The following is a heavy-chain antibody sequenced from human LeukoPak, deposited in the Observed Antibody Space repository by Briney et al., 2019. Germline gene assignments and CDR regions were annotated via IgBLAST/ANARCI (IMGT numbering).Heavy chain of an antibody. J-gene: IGHJ6*02. Sequence: ASVKVSCKASGYTFTSYYMHWVRQATGQGLEWMGWMNPNSGNTGYAQKFQGRVTMTTDTSTSTAYMELRSLRSDDTAVYYCASHPPGNYGMDVWGQGTTVTVSS. CDR1: GYTFTSYY. V-gene: IGHV1-8*02. CDR2: MNPNSGNT. CDR3: ASHPPGNYGMDV.